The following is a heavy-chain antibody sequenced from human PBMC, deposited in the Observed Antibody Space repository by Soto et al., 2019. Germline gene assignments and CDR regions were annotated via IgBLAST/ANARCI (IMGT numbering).Heavy chain of an antibody. CDR1: GFTFSSYA. CDR3: ARGQIIWFGDWGVSTTTVWKLDRAMDV. Sequence: GGSLRLSCAASGFTFSSYAMHWVRQAPGKGLEWVAVISYDGSNKYYADSVKGRFTISRDNSKNTLYLQMNSLRAEDTAVYYCARGQIIWFGDWGVSTTTVWKLDRAMDVWGQGTTVTVSS. V-gene: IGHV3-30-3*01. J-gene: IGHJ6*02. D-gene: IGHD3-10*01. CDR2: ISYDGSNK.